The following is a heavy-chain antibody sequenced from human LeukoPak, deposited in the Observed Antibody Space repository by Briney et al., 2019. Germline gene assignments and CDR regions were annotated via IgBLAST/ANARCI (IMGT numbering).Heavy chain of an antibody. D-gene: IGHD2-2*01. V-gene: IGHV3-11*01. CDR2: ISSSGSTI. CDR3: ARVKDCSSTSCFYYYYYMDV. J-gene: IGHJ6*03. CDR1: GFTFSDYY. Sequence: GGSLRLSCAASGFTFSDYYMGWIRQAPGKGLEWVSYISSSGSTIYYADSVKGRFTISRDNAKNSLYLQMNSLRAEDTAVYYCARVKDCSSTSCFYYYYYMDVWGKGTTVTVSS.